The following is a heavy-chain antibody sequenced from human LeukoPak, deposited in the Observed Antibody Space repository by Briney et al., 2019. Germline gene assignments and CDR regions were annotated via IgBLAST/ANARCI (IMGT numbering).Heavy chain of an antibody. CDR1: GFTFSSCG. Sequence: GGSLRLSCAASGFTFSSCGFNWVRQAPGKGLEWVSSIGPTGTDRYYADSVRGRFTISRDNAKNSMYLQMDSLRDEDTAVYYCATETIGRHYDYWGQGTLLTVST. V-gene: IGHV3-21*01. CDR2: IGPTGTDR. CDR3: ATETIGRHYDY. J-gene: IGHJ4*02. D-gene: IGHD1-14*01.